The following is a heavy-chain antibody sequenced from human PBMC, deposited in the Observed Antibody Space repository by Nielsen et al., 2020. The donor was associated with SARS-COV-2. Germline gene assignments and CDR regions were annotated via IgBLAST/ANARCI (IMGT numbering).Heavy chain of an antibody. CDR2: IYPSVGST. D-gene: IGHD1-20*01. CDR3: ARDRDTVRARTNWNDYDY. CDR1: GYSFTSYD. J-gene: IGHJ4*02. V-gene: IGHV1-46*01. Sequence: ASVKVSCKASGYSFTSYDMHWVRQAPGQGLEWMGVIYPSVGSTIYAQKFQGRVTMTRDTSTSTVSMELSSLRSEDTAVYYCARDRDTVRARTNWNDYDYWGQGTLVTVSS.